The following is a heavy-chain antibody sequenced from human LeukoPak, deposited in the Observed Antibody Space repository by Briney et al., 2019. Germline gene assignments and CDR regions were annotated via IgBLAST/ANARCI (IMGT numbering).Heavy chain of an antibody. Sequence: SETLSLTCTVSGGSISSYSWSWIRQPPGKGLEWIGYIYYSGSTNYNPSLKSRVTISVDTSKNQFSLKLSSVTAADTAVYYCARPHSSAWYFDYWGQGTLVTVSS. CDR2: IYYSGST. CDR3: ARPHSSAWYFDY. V-gene: IGHV4-59*08. J-gene: IGHJ4*02. D-gene: IGHD6-19*01. CDR1: GGSISSYS.